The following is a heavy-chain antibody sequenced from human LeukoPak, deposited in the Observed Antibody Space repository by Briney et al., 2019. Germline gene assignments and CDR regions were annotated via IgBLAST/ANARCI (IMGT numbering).Heavy chain of an antibody. CDR3: ARVSSSWSYYYYYYYMDV. Sequence: GGSLRLSCAASGFTVSSNYMSWIRQAPGKGLEWVSYISSSGSTIYYADSVKGRFTISRDNAKNSLYLQMNSLRAEDTAVYYCARVSSSWSYYYYYYYMDVWGKGTTVTVSS. CDR1: GFTVSSNY. V-gene: IGHV3-11*04. J-gene: IGHJ6*03. D-gene: IGHD6-13*01. CDR2: ISSSGSTI.